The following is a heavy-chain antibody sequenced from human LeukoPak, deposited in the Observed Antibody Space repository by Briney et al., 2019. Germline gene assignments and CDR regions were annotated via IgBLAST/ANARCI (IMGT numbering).Heavy chain of an antibody. D-gene: IGHD3-22*01. CDR2: IKQDGSEK. V-gene: IGHV3-7*01. J-gene: IGHJ3*02. CDR3: AREGWYYDSSGAFDI. CDR1: GFTFSSYW. Sequence: PGGSLRLSCAAPGFTFSSYWMSWVRQAPGKGLEWVANIKQDGSEKYYVDSVKGRFTISRDNAKNSLYLQMNSLRAEDTAVYYCAREGWYYDSSGAFDIWGQGTMVTVSS.